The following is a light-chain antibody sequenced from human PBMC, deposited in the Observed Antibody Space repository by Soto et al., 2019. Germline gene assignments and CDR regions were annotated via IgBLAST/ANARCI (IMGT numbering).Light chain of an antibody. CDR3: QQYGTSLPFT. V-gene: IGKV3-20*01. CDR1: QSVSSRY. CDR2: AAS. J-gene: IGKJ2*01. Sequence: ELVLTQSPGTLSLSPGERATLSCRASQSVSSRYLAWYQQKPGQAPRLLIYAASSRATGIPDRFSGSGSGRDFTLTISRLEPEDFAVYFCQQYGTSLPFTFGQGTKVEIK.